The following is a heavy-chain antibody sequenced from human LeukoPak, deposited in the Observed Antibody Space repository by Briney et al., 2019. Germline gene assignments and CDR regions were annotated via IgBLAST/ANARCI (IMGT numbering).Heavy chain of an antibody. V-gene: IGHV3-30*02. J-gene: IGHJ5*02. Sequence: GGSLRLSCTASGFTFSSYGIHWVRQAPGKGLEWVAFILYDGSNKYYADSVKGRFTISRDNSKNTLYLQMDSLRADDTAVYYCAKDRIAVRPGWFDPWGQGTLVTVSS. D-gene: IGHD6-6*01. CDR2: ILYDGSNK. CDR3: AKDRIAVRPGWFDP. CDR1: GFTFSSYG.